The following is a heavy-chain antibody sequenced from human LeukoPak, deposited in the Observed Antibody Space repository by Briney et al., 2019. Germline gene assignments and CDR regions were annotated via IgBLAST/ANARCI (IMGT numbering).Heavy chain of an antibody. CDR1: GGSISSYC. CDR3: ASSVVVLGAFDI. CDR2: IYYSGST. D-gene: IGHD3-22*01. Sequence: SETLSLTCTVSGGSISSYCWSWIRQPPGKGLEWIGYIYYSGSTNYNPSLKSRVTISVDTSKNQFSLKLSSVTAADTAVYYCASSVVVLGAFDIWGQGTMVTVSS. J-gene: IGHJ3*02. V-gene: IGHV4-59*01.